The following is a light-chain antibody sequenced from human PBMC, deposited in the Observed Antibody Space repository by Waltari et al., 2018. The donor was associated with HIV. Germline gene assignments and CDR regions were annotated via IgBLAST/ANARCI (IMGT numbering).Light chain of an antibody. CDR1: ALPKKY. CDR2: KDI. J-gene: IGLJ1*01. Sequence: SYELTQPPPVSVSPGQTARIPCSGDALPKKYASWYQQKPGQAPILVIYKDIERPSGIPERFSGSSSGTTVTLTISGVQAEDEADYYCQSADSSDTFVFGSGTKVTVL. V-gene: IGLV3-25*03. CDR3: QSADSSDTFV.